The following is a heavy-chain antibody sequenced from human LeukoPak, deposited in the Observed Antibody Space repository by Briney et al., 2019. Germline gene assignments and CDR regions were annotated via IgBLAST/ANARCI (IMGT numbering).Heavy chain of an antibody. Sequence: QPGGTLRLSCAASGFTVDDYAMHWVRQAPGKGREWVSGISWNSGSIGYADSVKGRFTISRDNAKNSLYLQMNSLRAEDTALYDCAKGQGDSSGSPFDYWGQGTLVTVSS. V-gene: IGHV3-9*01. D-gene: IGHD6-19*01. CDR2: ISWNSGSI. J-gene: IGHJ4*02. CDR3: AKGQGDSSGSPFDY. CDR1: GFTVDDYA.